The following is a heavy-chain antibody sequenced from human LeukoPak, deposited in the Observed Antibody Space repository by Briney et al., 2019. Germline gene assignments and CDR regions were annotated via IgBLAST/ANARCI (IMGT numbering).Heavy chain of an antibody. J-gene: IGHJ3*02. CDR3: TFEIGRSQGAFDI. CDR1: GFTFSKYA. D-gene: IGHD1-26*01. CDR2: IWNDGSDE. Sequence: GGSLRLSCAASGFTFSKYAMHWVRQTPGKGLEWVAAIWNDGSDENYADSVKGRFTISSDNSKSTLYLQMNSLRAEDTAVYYCTFEIGRSQGAFDIWGQGIMITVSS. V-gene: IGHV3-33*01.